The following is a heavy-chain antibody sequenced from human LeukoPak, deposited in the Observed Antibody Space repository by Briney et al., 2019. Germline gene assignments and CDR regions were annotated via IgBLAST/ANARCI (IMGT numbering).Heavy chain of an antibody. J-gene: IGHJ4*02. CDR3: ARGGYNYFDY. V-gene: IGHV3-7*03. CDR1: GFTFSNYW. D-gene: IGHD5-12*01. CDR2: IKQDGSDK. Sequence: GGSLRLSCTASGFTFSNYWMSWVRQAPGKGLEWVASIKQDGSDKYYVDSVKGRFTISRDNAKNSLYLQMNSLRAEDTAVYYCARGGYNYFDYWGQGTLVTVSS.